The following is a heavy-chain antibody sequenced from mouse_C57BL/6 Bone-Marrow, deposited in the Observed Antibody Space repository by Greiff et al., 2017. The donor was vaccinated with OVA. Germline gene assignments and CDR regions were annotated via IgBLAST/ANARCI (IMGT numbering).Heavy chain of an antibody. CDR3: ARGAAYYRFAY. V-gene: IGHV7-1*01. CDR2: ISNKASDYIS. J-gene: IGHJ3*01. D-gene: IGHD2-10*01. CDR1: GFTFSDFY. Sequence: EVQVVESGGGLVQSGRSLRLSCATSGFTFSDFYMEWVRQTPGKRLEWLAAISNKASDYISEYSASVKGRFIVSRDTSQSILYLQMNGLRAEDTAIYYCARGAAYYRFAYWGQGTLVTVSA.